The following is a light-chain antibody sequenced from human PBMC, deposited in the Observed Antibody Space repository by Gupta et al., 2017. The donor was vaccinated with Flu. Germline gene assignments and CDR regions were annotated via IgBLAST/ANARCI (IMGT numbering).Light chain of an antibody. CDR2: WAS. V-gene: IGKV4-1*01. CDR3: QQYYSTPIT. J-gene: IGKJ5*01. CDR1: QSVLYSFKNKTY. Sequence: DIVMTQLPDSLAVSRGERATMNCKSSQSVLYSFKNKTYLAWYQQKPGQPPKVLIYWASTRESGVADRFRGSGCVTDFTLTISRLQAEDVAVYYCQQYYSTPITFGQGTRLEIK.